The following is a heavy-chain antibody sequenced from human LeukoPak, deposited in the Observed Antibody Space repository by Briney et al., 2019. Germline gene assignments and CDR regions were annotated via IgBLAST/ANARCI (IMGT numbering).Heavy chain of an antibody. V-gene: IGHV4-34*01. CDR1: GGSFSGYY. D-gene: IGHD4-23*01. Sequence: SETLSLTCAVYGGSFSGYYWSWIRQPPGKGLEWIGEINHSGSTNYNPSLKSRVTISVDTSKNQFSLKLSSVTAADTAVYYCARESAYGGNSVRADYWGQGTPVTVSS. CDR3: ARESAYGGNSVRADY. CDR2: INHSGST. J-gene: IGHJ4*02.